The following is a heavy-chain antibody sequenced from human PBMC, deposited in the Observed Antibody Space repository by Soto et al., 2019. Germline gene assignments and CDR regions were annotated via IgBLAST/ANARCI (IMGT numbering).Heavy chain of an antibody. J-gene: IGHJ5*02. CDR3: AHRRGGHLPHWFDP. V-gene: IGHV2-5*02. Sequence: QITLKESGPTLVKPTQTLTLTCTFSGFSLSTSGVGVGWIRQPPGKALEWLALIYWDDDKRYSPSLKSRLTITKDTSKNQVVLTMTNMDPVDTATYYCAHRRGGHLPHWFDPWGQGTLVTVSS. D-gene: IGHD2-21*01. CDR1: GFSLSTSGVG. CDR2: IYWDDDK.